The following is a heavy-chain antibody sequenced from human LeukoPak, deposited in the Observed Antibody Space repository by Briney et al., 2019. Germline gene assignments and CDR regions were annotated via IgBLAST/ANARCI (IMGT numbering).Heavy chain of an antibody. Sequence: ASVKVSCKASGYTFTGYYMHWVRQAPGQGLEWMGWINPNSGGTNYAQKFQGRVTLTRDTSISTAYMELSRLRSDDTAVYYCATGSYCSHGECHTLDYWGQGSLVTVSS. D-gene: IGHD2-8*01. CDR3: ATGSYCSHGECHTLDY. V-gene: IGHV1-2*02. J-gene: IGHJ4*02. CDR1: GYTFTGYY. CDR2: INPNSGGT.